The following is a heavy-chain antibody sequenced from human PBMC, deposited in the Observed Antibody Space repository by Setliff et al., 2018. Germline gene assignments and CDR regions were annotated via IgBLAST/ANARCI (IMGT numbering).Heavy chain of an antibody. Sequence: ASVKVSCKASGGTFSTYAISWVRQAPGQGLEWMGGIISMFGTTNYAQKFQGRVTITTDKSTSTAYMVLSSLRSEDTAVYYCARDRSRGPNYFDPWGQGTQVTVSS. J-gene: IGHJ5*02. CDR1: GGTFSTYA. CDR3: ARDRSRGPNYFDP. D-gene: IGHD1-7*01. V-gene: IGHV1-69*05. CDR2: IISMFGTT.